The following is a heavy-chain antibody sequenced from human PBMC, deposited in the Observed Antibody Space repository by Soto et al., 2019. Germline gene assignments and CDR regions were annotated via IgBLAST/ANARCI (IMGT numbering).Heavy chain of an antibody. CDR2: ISSSSSSI. D-gene: IGHD3-10*01. J-gene: IGHJ4*02. CDR3: AKDNGGVDYGSGSYYTAEFDY. Sequence: PGGSLRLSCAASGFTFSSYSMNWVRQAPGKGLEWVSSISSSSSSIYYADSVKGRFTISRDNSKNTLYLQMNSLRAEDTAVYYCAKDNGGVDYGSGSYYTAEFDYWGQGTLVTVSS. V-gene: IGHV3-21*04. CDR1: GFTFSSYS.